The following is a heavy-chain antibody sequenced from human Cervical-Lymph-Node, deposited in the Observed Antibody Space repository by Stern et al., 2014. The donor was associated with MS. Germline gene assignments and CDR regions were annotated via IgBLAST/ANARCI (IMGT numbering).Heavy chain of an antibody. CDR1: GYTFTSYD. CDR3: ARGIVRWVEQWLGYYYYYGMDV. CDR2: MNPNSGNT. D-gene: IGHD6-19*01. V-gene: IGHV1-8*01. Sequence: QVQLMQSGAEVKKPGASVKVSCKASGYTFTSYDINWVRQATGQGLEWMGWMNPNSGNTGYAQKFQGRVTMTRNTSISTAYMELSSLRSEDTAVYYCARGIVRWVEQWLGYYYYYGMDVWGQGTTVTVSS. J-gene: IGHJ6*02.